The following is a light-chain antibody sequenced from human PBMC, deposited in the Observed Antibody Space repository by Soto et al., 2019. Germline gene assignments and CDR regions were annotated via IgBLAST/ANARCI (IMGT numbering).Light chain of an antibody. CDR2: GAS. CDR1: QSVSSR. J-gene: IGKJ5*01. Sequence: EIVMTQSPGTLSLSPGERATLSCRASQSVSSRLAWYQQKPGQAPRLLISGASSRATGIPDRFSGSGFETDFTLTISRLEPEDFALYYCQHYAGGSRITFGQGTRLEIK. CDR3: QHYAGGSRIT. V-gene: IGKV3-20*01.